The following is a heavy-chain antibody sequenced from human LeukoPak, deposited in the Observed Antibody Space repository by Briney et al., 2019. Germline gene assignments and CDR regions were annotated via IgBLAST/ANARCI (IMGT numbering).Heavy chain of an antibody. CDR1: GFTLSNYW. CDR2: INNDGRNI. Sequence: GGSLRLPCAASGFTLSNYWMHWVRQAPGKGLVWVSHINNDGRNIGYADSVKGRFTISRDNAKNSLYLQMNSLRAEDTAVYYCAREWDGGFDYWGQGTLVTVSS. D-gene: IGHD1-26*01. V-gene: IGHV3-74*01. J-gene: IGHJ4*02. CDR3: AREWDGGFDY.